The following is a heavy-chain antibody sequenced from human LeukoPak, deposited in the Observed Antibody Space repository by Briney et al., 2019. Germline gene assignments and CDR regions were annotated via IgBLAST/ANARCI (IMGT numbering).Heavy chain of an antibody. CDR2: IYYRGST. D-gene: IGHD3-10*01. CDR1: GGSFSGYY. Sequence: SETLSLTCAVYGGSFSGYYWGWIRQPPGKGLEWIGNIYYRGSTYYNPSLKSRVTISVDTSKNQFSLKLSSVTAADTAVYYCARGGYYGSGNDFRFDPWGQGTLVTVSS. J-gene: IGHJ5*02. V-gene: IGHV4-34*01. CDR3: ARGGYYGSGNDFRFDP.